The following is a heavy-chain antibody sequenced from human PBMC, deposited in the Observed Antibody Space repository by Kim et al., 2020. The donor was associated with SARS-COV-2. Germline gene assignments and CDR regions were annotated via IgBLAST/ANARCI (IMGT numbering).Heavy chain of an antibody. D-gene: IGHD1-26*01. Sequence: KYSQKFQGRVSITRDTSASTAYMELSSLRSEDTAVHYCARQSGGSYLFDYWGQGTLVTVSS. J-gene: IGHJ4*02. CDR3: ARQSGGSYLFDY. V-gene: IGHV1-3*01.